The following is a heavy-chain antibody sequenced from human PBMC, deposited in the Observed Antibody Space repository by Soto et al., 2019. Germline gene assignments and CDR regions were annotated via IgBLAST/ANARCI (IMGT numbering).Heavy chain of an antibody. V-gene: IGHV3-9*01. CDR1: GFTFDDYA. CDR3: AKSDLHYGDYGYFQH. J-gene: IGHJ1*01. D-gene: IGHD4-17*01. CDR2: ISWNSGSI. Sequence: EVQLVESGGGLVQPGRSLRLSCAASGFTFDDYAMHWVRQAPGKGLEWVSGISWNSGSIGYADSVKGRFTISRDNAKNSLYLQMNSLRAEDTALYYCAKSDLHYGDYGYFQHWGQGTLVTVSS.